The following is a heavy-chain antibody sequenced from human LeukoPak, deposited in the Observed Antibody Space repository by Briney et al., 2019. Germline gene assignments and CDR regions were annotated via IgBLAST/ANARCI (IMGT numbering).Heavy chain of an antibody. V-gene: IGHV1-2*02. CDR1: GYTFTDYY. CDR2: INPTNGGP. J-gene: IGHJ4*02. CDR3: PRRGAVIRGESDR. Sequence: SVKLSCTASGYTFTDYYMPWVRQAPGQGLEWMGWINPTNGGPRFAQKFQGRVTMTSDTSITTAYMELTSLRSADTAVAYCPRRGAVIRGESDRWGEGTLVTASS. D-gene: IGHD3-10*01.